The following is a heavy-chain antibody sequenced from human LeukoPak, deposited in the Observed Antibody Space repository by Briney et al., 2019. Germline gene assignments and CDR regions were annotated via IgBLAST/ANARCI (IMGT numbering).Heavy chain of an antibody. Sequence: PSETLSLTCTASGDSISSSDFYWGWIRRPPGKGLEWIALINYSGRTFYNPSLGSRVTISVDMSKNQFSLRLNSVTAADTAVYYCARRRKDLNWFDPWGQGTLVTVSS. V-gene: IGHV4-39*01. CDR3: ARRRKDLNWFDP. CDR2: INYSGRT. J-gene: IGHJ5*02. CDR1: GDSISSSDFY.